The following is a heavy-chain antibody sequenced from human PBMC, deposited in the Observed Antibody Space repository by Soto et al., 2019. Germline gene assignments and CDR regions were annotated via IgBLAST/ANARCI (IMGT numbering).Heavy chain of an antibody. CDR1: VGSISSGGYY. CDR2: IYYSGST. Sequence: TLSLTCTVSVGSISSGGYYWSWIRQHPGEGLEWIGYIYYSGSTYYNPSLKSRVTISVDTSKNQFSLKLSSVTAADTAVYYCARSRRVRGDLNYYYYMDVWGKGTTVTVSS. V-gene: IGHV4-31*03. D-gene: IGHD3-10*01. CDR3: ARSRRVRGDLNYYYYMDV. J-gene: IGHJ6*03.